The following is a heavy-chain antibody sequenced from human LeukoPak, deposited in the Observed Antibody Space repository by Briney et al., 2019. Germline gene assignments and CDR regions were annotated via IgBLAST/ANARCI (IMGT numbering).Heavy chain of an antibody. CDR3: ARLPPNSSGWYPSYYYYYGMDV. D-gene: IGHD6-19*01. Sequence: ASVKVSCKASGYTFTSYDINWVRQATGQGLGWMGWMNPNSGNTGYAQKFQGRVTMTRHTSISTAYMELSSLRSENTAVYYCARLPPNSSGWYPSYYYYYGMDVWGQGTTVTVSS. V-gene: IGHV1-8*01. J-gene: IGHJ6*02. CDR2: MNPNSGNT. CDR1: GYTFTSYD.